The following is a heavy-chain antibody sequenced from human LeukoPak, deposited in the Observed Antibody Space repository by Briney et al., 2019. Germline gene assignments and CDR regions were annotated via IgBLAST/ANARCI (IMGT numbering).Heavy chain of an antibody. CDR1: GFTFSSYA. CDR3: ARSSGSSSWFGWFDP. J-gene: IGHJ5*02. Sequence: GGSLRLSCAASGFTFSSYAMSWVRQAPGKGLEWVSSISSSSSYIYYADSVKGRFTISRDNAKNSLYLQMNSLRAEDTAVYYCARSSGSSSWFGWFDPWGQGTLVTVSS. D-gene: IGHD6-13*01. CDR2: ISSSSSYI. V-gene: IGHV3-21*01.